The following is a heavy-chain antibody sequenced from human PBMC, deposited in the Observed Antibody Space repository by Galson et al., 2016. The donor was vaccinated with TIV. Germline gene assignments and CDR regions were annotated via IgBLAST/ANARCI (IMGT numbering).Heavy chain of an antibody. CDR1: GYRFTGYY. Sequence: SVKVSCKASGYRFTGYYLHWVRQAPGQGPQWMGIIDPSGGTTTYAQKFQDRLAMTRDTSTSTAYMELRSLKSEDTAIYYCATFIGARGIFDYWGQGTLVTVSS. CDR3: ATFIGARGIFDY. CDR2: IDPSGGTT. D-gene: IGHD4/OR15-4a*01. J-gene: IGHJ4*02. V-gene: IGHV1-46*01.